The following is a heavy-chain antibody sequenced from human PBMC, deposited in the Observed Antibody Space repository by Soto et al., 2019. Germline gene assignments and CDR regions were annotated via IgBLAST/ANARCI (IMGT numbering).Heavy chain of an antibody. CDR3: TRDASRDSSARGWFDP. Sequence: GALRLSCAASGFTFRSFTMNWVRQAPGKGLEWVSTISSNSAYIYYADALRGRFTISRDNAKNSLHLQMNSLRAEDTAVYYCTRDASRDSSARGWFDPWGPGTLVTVSS. J-gene: IGHJ5*02. CDR1: GFTFRSFT. D-gene: IGHD6-13*01. V-gene: IGHV3-21*01. CDR2: ISSNSAYI.